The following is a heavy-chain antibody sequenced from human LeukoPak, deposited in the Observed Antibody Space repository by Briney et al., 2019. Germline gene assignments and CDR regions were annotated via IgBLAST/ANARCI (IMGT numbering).Heavy chain of an antibody. CDR1: EFTFSTYW. D-gene: IGHD3-16*01. J-gene: IGHJ6*03. CDR3: ARLRITDYYCYYMDV. V-gene: IGHV3-7*01. Sequence: GGSLRLSCAASEFTFSTYWMSWVRQAPGKGLEWVANIKQDGSDKYYVDSVKGRFTISRDNAKKSLYLQMNSLRAEDTAVYYCARLRITDYYCYYMDVWGKGTTVTVSS. CDR2: IKQDGSDK.